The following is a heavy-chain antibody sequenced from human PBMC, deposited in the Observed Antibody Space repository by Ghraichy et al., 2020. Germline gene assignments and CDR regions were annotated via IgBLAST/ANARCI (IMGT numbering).Heavy chain of an antibody. J-gene: IGHJ4*02. Sequence: SETLSLTCTVSGGSISSYYWSWIRQPPGKGLEWIGYIYYSGSTNYNPSLKSRVTISVDTSKNQFSLKLSSVTAADTAVYYCARGSSGWYRMCFDYWGQGTLVTVSS. D-gene: IGHD6-19*01. CDR3: ARGSSGWYRMCFDY. CDR1: GGSISSYY. CDR2: IYYSGST. V-gene: IGHV4-59*01.